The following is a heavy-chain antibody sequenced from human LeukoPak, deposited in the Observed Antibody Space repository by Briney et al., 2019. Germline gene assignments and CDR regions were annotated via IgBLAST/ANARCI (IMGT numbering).Heavy chain of an antibody. CDR2: VNNDGSST. D-gene: IGHD1-20*01. J-gene: IGHJ4*02. CDR1: GFTFSTYW. CDR3: ATLTGTSVDY. Sequence: GGSLRLSCAASGFTFSTYWMNWVRQAPGKGLVWVSRVNNDGSSTSYADSVKGRFTISRDNTKNTLYLQMNSLRAEDTAVYYCATLTGTSVDYWGQGTLVTVSS. V-gene: IGHV3-74*01.